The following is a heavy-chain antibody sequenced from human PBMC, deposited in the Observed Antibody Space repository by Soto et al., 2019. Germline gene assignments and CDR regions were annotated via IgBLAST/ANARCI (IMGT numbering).Heavy chain of an antibody. V-gene: IGHV4-39*01. CDR2: IYYSGST. D-gene: IGHD3-16*02. CDR3: ASPSEYYDYVWGSYRGV. J-gene: IGHJ4*02. CDR1: GGSISSSSYY. Sequence: QLQLQESGPGLVKPSETLSLTCTVSGGSISSSSYYWGWIRQPPGKGLEWIGSIYYSGSTYYNPSLKSRVTISVDTSKNQFSLKLSSVTAADTAVYYCASPSEYYDYVWGSYRGVWGQGTLVTVSS.